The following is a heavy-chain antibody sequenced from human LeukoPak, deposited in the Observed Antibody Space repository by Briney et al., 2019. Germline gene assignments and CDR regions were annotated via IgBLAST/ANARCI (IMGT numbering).Heavy chain of an antibody. J-gene: IGHJ4*02. V-gene: IGHV4-59*08. Sequence: SPSETLSLTCTVSGGAISTFYWSWIRQPPGKGLEWIGYIYYRGSTDYNPSLKSRVTISVDTSKNQFFLELSSVTAADTAVYYCASGGNGDYYFDYWGQGTLVTVSS. CDR3: ASGGNGDYYFDY. CDR2: IYYRGST. D-gene: IGHD4-17*01. CDR1: GGAISTFY.